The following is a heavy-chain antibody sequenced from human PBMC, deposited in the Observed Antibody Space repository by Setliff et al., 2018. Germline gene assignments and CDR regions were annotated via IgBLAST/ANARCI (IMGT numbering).Heavy chain of an antibody. D-gene: IGHD1-1*01. J-gene: IGHJ4*02. Sequence: SETLSLTCTVSGGSISSGSYYWNWIRQPAGKGLEWIGRIYTSGNTNYNPSLKSRVTISVDTSKNQFSLNLNSVTATDTGVYYCARGGGPQLGDWGRGTLVTVSS. V-gene: IGHV4-61*02. CDR2: IYTSGNT. CDR3: ARGGGPQLGD. CDR1: GGSISSGSYY.